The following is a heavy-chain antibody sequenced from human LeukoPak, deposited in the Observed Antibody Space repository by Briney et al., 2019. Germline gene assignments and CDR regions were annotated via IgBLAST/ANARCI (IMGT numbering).Heavy chain of an antibody. V-gene: IGHV3-74*01. J-gene: IGHJ3*02. Sequence: GGSLRLSCAASGFTFSSYWMHWVRQAPGKGLVWVSRINSDGSSTIYADSVKGRFTISRDNAKNTLYLQMNSLRAEDTAVYYCARPRSYSGYDAFDIWGQGTMVTVSS. D-gene: IGHD5-12*01. CDR3: ARPRSYSGYDAFDI. CDR2: INSDGSST. CDR1: GFTFSSYW.